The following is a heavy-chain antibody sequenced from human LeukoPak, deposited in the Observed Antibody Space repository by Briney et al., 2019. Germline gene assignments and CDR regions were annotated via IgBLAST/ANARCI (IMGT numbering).Heavy chain of an antibody. CDR1: GFTFSSYG. D-gene: IGHD6-19*01. J-gene: IGHJ4*02. Sequence: GGSLRLSCAASGFTFSSYGMHWVRQAPGKGLEWVAVISYDGSNKYYADSVKGRFTISRDNSKNTLYLQMNSLRAEDTAVYYCAKDRAVAGTIDYWGQGTLVTVSS. V-gene: IGHV3-30*18. CDR3: AKDRAVAGTIDY. CDR2: ISYDGSNK.